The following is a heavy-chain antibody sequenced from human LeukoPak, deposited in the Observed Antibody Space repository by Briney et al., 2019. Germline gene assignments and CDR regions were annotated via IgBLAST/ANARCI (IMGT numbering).Heavy chain of an antibody. CDR1: GFTFGSYA. V-gene: IGHV3-23*01. J-gene: IGHJ4*02. D-gene: IGHD2-2*01. CDR3: ATDCSSTSCFDY. CDR2: ISGSGGST. Sequence: GGSLRLSCAASGFTFGSYAMSWVRQAPGKGLELVSAISGSGGSTYYADSVKGRFTISRDNSKNTLYLQMNSLRAEDTAAYYCATDCSSTSCFDYWGQGTLVTVSS.